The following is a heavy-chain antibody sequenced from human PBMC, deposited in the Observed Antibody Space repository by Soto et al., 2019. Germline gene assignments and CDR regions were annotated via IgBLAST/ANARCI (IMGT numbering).Heavy chain of an antibody. Sequence: QVQLQESGPGLVKPSQTLSLTCTVSGGSISSGGYYWSWIRQHPGKGLEWIGYIYYSGSTYYNPSIQGRVTISVAPSKNQLSLKLSSVTAAYTAVYYCARGEVYYYDSCGYYRANDAFDIWGQGTLVTVSS. V-gene: IGHV4-31*03. CDR1: GGSISSGGYY. J-gene: IGHJ3*02. CDR2: IYYSGST. D-gene: IGHD3-22*01. CDR3: ARGEVYYYDSCGYYRANDAFDI.